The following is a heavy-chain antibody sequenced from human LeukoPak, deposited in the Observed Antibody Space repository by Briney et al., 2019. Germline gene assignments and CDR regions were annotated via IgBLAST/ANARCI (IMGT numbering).Heavy chain of an antibody. CDR2: INPSGGST. CDR3: ARADGDYAPIDY. CDR1: GYTFPTYA. V-gene: IGHV1-46*01. Sequence: ASVKVSCKASGYTFPTYAMNWVRQAPGQGLEWMGIINPSGGSTSYAQKFQGRVTMTRDTSTSTVYMELSSLRSEDTAVYYCARADGDYAPIDYWGQGTLVTVSS. D-gene: IGHD4-17*01. J-gene: IGHJ4*02.